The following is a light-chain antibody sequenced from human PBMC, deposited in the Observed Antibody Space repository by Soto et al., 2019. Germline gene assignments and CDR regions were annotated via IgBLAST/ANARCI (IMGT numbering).Light chain of an antibody. J-gene: IGKJ4*01. V-gene: IGKV3-15*01. CDR2: NAF. CDR3: QRYNDWPLT. CDR1: QGIVVT. Sequence: EIVMTQSPATVSVSPGEVATLSCRASQGIVVTLACYQQKPGQNPRLLIYNAFTRATGVPARFSGSGSRTDFTLTINSLQSEDFAVYYCQRYNDWPLTFGGGTKVDIK.